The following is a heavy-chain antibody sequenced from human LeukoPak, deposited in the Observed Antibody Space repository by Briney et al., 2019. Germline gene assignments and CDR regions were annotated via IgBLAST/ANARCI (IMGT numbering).Heavy chain of an antibody. J-gene: IGHJ4*02. V-gene: IGHV3-23*01. CDR2: ISGSGGST. D-gene: IGHD3-10*01. CDR3: AKDRPSITRVRGVIITVFDY. CDR1: GFTFSSYA. Sequence: PGGSLRLSCAASGFTFSSYAMSWVRQAPGKGLEWVSAISGSGGSTYYADSVKGRFAISRDNSKNTLYLQMNSLRAEDTAVYYCAKDRPSITRVRGVIITVFDYWGQGTLVTVSS.